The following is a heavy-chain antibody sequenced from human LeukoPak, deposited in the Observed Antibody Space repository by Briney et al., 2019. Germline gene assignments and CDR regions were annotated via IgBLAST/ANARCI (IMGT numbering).Heavy chain of an antibody. D-gene: IGHD6-19*01. CDR1: GFTFSTYW. Sequence: GGSLRLSCAASGFTFSTYWIHWLRQTPEKGLVWVSRISSDGSRTTYADSVKGRFTISRDNAKNTVYLQMNSLSAEDAAVYYCARSRGYSSGPYDYWGQGTLVTVSS. CDR2: ISSDGSRT. V-gene: IGHV3-74*01. CDR3: ARSRGYSSGPYDY. J-gene: IGHJ4*02.